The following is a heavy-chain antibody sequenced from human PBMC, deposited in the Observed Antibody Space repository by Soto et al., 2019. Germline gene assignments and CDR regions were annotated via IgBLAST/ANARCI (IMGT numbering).Heavy chain of an antibody. J-gene: IGHJ4*02. CDR1: GGTFSSYA. V-gene: IGHV1-69*12. Sequence: QVQLVQSGAEVKKPGSSVKVSCKASGGTFSSYAISWVRQAPGQGLEWLGGIIPIFGTANYAQKFQGRVTITADESTSTAYMELSSLRSEDTAVYYCAGTVDTAMVTEKYFDYWGQGTLVTVSS. CDR3: AGTVDTAMVTEKYFDY. CDR2: IIPIFGTA. D-gene: IGHD5-18*01.